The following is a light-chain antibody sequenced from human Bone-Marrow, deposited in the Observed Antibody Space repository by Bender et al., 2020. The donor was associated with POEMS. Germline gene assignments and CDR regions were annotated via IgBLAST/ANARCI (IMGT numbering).Light chain of an antibody. V-gene: IGLV1-44*01. CDR2: SSH. CDR1: SSNIGAHA. CDR3: AVWDDSLTGWV. Sequence: QSALTQPPSPSGTPGQRVTISCSGGSSNIGAHAVNWYQHLPGTAPKLLIYSSHPRPSEVPDRFSGSRSGTTASLAISGVQSEDEGDYYCAVWDDSLTGWVFGGGTKLTVL. J-gene: IGLJ3*02.